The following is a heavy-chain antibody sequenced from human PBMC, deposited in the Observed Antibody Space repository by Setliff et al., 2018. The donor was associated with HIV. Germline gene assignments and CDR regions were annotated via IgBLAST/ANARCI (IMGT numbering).Heavy chain of an antibody. V-gene: IGHV4-61*02. CDR3: AREPAAGAYYFDY. CDR2: IYTSGST. D-gene: IGHD6-13*01. Sequence: SETLSLTCSVSGGSISSGTDFWSWIRQPAGKGLEWIGRIYTSGSTKYNPSLDSRVTISVDTSKNQFSLNLRSVTAADTAGYYCAREPAAGAYYFDYWGQGTLVTVS. J-gene: IGHJ4*02. CDR1: GGSISSGTDF.